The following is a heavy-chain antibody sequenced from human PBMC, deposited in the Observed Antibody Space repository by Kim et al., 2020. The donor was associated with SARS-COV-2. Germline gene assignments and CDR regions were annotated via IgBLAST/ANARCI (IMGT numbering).Heavy chain of an antibody. D-gene: IGHD3-10*01. CDR1: GGSFSGYY. V-gene: IGHV4-34*01. Sequence: SETLSLTCAVYGGSFSGYYWSWIRQPPGKGLEWIGEINHSGSTNYNPSLKSRVTISVDTSKNQFSLKLSSVTAADTAVYYCSRGGQITMVRGVYDYWGQGTLVTVSS. CDR3: SRGGQITMVRGVYDY. J-gene: IGHJ4*02. CDR2: INHSGST.